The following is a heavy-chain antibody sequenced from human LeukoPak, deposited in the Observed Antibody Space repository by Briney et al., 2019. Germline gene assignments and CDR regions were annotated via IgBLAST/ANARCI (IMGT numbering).Heavy chain of an antibody. V-gene: IGHV4-30-4*01. Sequence: KPSETLSLTCTVSGGSISSGDYYWSWIRQPPGKGLEWIGYIYYSGSTYYNPSLKSRVTISVDRSKNQFSLKLSSVTAADTAVYYCARGGSGYSRTFDYWGQGTLVTVSS. D-gene: IGHD3-22*01. J-gene: IGHJ4*02. CDR1: GGSISSGDYY. CDR2: IYYSGST. CDR3: ARGGSGYSRTFDY.